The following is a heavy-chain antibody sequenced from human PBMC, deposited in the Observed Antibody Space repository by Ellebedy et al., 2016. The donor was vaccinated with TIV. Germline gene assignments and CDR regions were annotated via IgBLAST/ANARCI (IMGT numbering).Heavy chain of an antibody. CDR3: ARERIPNLRGIGF. D-gene: IGHD3-10*01. CDR2: IYHSGNT. Sequence: MPSETLSLTCSVSGYSISRDYYWGWIRQPPGKGLEWIGSIYHSGNTYYDPSLKSRVTISVDTSKNQFSLKLTSVTAADTAVYYCARERIPNLRGIGFWGQGTLVTVSP. V-gene: IGHV4-38-2*02. J-gene: IGHJ4*02. CDR1: GYSISRDYY.